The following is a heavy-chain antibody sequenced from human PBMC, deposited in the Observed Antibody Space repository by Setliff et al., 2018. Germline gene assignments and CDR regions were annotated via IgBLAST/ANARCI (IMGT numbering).Heavy chain of an antibody. J-gene: IGHJ3*02. Sequence: SETLSLTCTVSGGSISGGGYYWSWIRQHPRKGLEWIGYIYYSGSTNYTPSLKSRVTLSVDTSRNHFSRKLNSVTAADTAVYYCARSGYYSIDAFDIWGQGTMVTVSS. CDR2: IYYSGST. D-gene: IGHD3-22*01. CDR3: ARSGYYSIDAFDI. V-gene: IGHV4-31*03. CDR1: GGSISGGGYY.